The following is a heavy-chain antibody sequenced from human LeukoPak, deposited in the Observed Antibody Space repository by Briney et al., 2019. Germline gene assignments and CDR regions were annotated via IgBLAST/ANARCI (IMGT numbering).Heavy chain of an antibody. J-gene: IGHJ4*02. V-gene: IGHV3-23*01. D-gene: IGHD3-22*01. Sequence: PGGSLRLSCAASGFTFSSYAMSWVRQAPGKGLEWVSAISGSGGSTYYADSVKGRFTISRDNSKNTLYLQMNSLRAEDTAVYYCAKDRFTMIVVVIKGYYFDYWGQGTLVTVSS. CDR1: GFTFSSYA. CDR2: ISGSGGST. CDR3: AKDRFTMIVVVIKGYYFDY.